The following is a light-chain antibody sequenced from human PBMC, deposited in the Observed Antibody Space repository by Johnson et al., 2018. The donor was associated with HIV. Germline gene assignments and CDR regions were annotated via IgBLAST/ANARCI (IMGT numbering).Light chain of an antibody. J-gene: IGLJ1*01. CDR2: EIN. V-gene: IGLV1-51*02. Sequence: QSVLTQPPSVSAAPGQKVTISCSGSSSNIGNNYISWFQHLPGSAPKLLIYEINKRPSGIPDRFSGSKSGTSATLGITGLRTGDAADYYCGTWDSSLRAYVFGTGTKVSVL. CDR1: SSNIGNNY. CDR3: GTWDSSLRAYV.